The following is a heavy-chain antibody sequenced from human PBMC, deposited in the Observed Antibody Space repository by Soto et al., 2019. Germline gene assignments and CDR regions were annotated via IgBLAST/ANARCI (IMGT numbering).Heavy chain of an antibody. J-gene: IGHJ4*02. CDR1: GFTFSRYG. CDR3: AKDRSHYGDYLPDY. Sequence: PGGSLRLSCAASGFTFSRYGMHWVRQAPGKGLEWVAVISYDGSNKYYADSVKGRFTISRDNSKNTLYLQMNSLRAEDTAVYYCAKDRSHYGDYLPDYWGQGTLVTVSS. D-gene: IGHD4-17*01. V-gene: IGHV3-30*18. CDR2: ISYDGSNK.